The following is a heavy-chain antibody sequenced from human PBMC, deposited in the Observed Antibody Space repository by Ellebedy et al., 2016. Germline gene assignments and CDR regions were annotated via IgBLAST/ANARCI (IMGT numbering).Heavy chain of an antibody. CDR1: GYTSTSYY. J-gene: IGHJ3*01. CDR2: INPSAGDT. D-gene: IGHD6-19*01. CDR3: SRQPVAGTRGAFDV. V-gene: IGHV1-46*03. Sequence: ASVKVSXXASGYTSTSYYIHWVRQAPGQGLEWMGIINPSAGDTSNAQKFQGRVTMTRDTSTSTVYMALSSLRSEDTAVYYCSRQPVAGTRGAFDVWGQGTIVTVSS.